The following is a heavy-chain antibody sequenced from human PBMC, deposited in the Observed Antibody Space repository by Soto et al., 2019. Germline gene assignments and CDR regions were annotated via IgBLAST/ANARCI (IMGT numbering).Heavy chain of an antibody. CDR1: GFSFSSYA. CDR3: AKGSIEYSASVEN. D-gene: IGHD5-12*01. J-gene: IGHJ4*02. V-gene: IGHV3-23*01. Sequence: VQLLESGGGLVQPGGSLRLSCAASGFSFSSYAMVWVRQAPGKGLEWVSVISARGGSSYFADSVKGRFTISRDNSKNVLSLEMNSLRAEDTAIYFCAKGSIEYSASVENWCQGTLVRVSS. CDR2: ISARGGSS.